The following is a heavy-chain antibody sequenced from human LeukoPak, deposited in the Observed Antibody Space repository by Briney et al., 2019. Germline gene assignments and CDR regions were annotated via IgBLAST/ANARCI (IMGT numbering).Heavy chain of an antibody. CDR2: ISYGGSNK. CDR1: GFTFSSYA. V-gene: IGHV3-30-3*01. Sequence: GGSLRLSCAASGFTFSSYAMHCVRQAPGKGREWVAVISYGGSNKYYADSVKGRFTISRDNAKNSLYLQMNSLRAEDTAVYYCARVKGAYSFDYSGQGTLVTVSS. CDR3: ARVKGAYSFDY. J-gene: IGHJ4*02. D-gene: IGHD2-21*01.